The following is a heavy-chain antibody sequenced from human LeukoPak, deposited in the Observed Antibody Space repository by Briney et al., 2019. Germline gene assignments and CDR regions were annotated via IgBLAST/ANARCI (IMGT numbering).Heavy chain of an antibody. CDR1: GGSISSGSYY. J-gene: IGHJ4*02. Sequence: PSQTLSLTCTVPGGSISSGSYYWSWIRQPAGKGLEWIGRIYTSGSTNYNPSLKSRVTISVDTSKNQFSLKLSSVTAADTAVYYCARERGYSFNYYFDYWGQGTLVTVSS. CDR2: IYTSGST. CDR3: ARERGYSFNYYFDY. D-gene: IGHD5-12*01. V-gene: IGHV4-61*02.